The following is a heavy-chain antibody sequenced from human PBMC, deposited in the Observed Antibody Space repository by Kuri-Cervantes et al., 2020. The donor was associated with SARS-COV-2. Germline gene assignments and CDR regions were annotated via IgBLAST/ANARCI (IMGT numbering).Heavy chain of an antibody. J-gene: IGHJ4*02. CDR1: GFTFSTYV. CDR3: ARVREYSSSFDY. V-gene: IGHV3-23*01. D-gene: IGHD5-12*01. CDR2: NSADGGNT. Sequence: GESLKISCAASGFTFSTYVMNWVRQAPGKGLEWVSGITNSADGGNTYYADSVKGRFTISRDNSRNTPYLQMNSLRADDTAVYFCARVREYSSSFDYWGQGTLVTVSS.